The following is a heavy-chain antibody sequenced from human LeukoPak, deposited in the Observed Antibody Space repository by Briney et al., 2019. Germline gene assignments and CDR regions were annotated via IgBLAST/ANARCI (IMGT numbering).Heavy chain of an antibody. Sequence: SGGSLRLSCAASGFTFSNAWMSWVRQAPGKGLEWGGRIKSKTDGGTTDYAAPVKGRFTISRDDSKNTLYLQMNSLKTEDTAVYYCTTRLHYDFWSGYSMDYWGQGTLVTVSS. CDR3: TTRLHYDFWSGYSMDY. V-gene: IGHV3-15*01. J-gene: IGHJ4*02. CDR1: GFTFSNAW. CDR2: IKSKTDGGTT. D-gene: IGHD3-3*01.